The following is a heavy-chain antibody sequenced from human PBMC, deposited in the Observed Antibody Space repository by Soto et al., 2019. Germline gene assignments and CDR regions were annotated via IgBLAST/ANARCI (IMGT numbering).Heavy chain of an antibody. V-gene: IGHV4-39*01. CDR1: GGSLSSSSYY. D-gene: IGHD3-22*01. CDR2: IFYSGNT. Sequence: PSETLSLTCTVSGGSLSSSSYYWGWIRQPPGKGLEWIGNIFYSGNTYYNPSLKSRVTISVDTSKNQFSLKLSSVTAADTAVYYCARTYYYDSSGYPPPWFDPWGQGTLVTVSS. CDR3: ARTYYYDSSGYPPPWFDP. J-gene: IGHJ5*02.